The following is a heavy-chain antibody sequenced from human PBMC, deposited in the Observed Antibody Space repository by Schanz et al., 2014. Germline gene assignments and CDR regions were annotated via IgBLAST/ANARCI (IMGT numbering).Heavy chain of an antibody. CDR3: VRDSFFAFDY. CDR1: GFTFSSYS. Sequence: EMQLLESGGGLIQPGGSLRLSCAASGFTFSSYSMNWVRQAPGKGLEWVSYVSRSTPDIYYADSVKGRFTMSRDNAKNSVFLQMNSLRAEDTAVYYCVRDSFFAFDYWGQGTLVTVSS. D-gene: IGHD3-3*01. CDR2: VSRSTPDI. V-gene: IGHV3-48*01. J-gene: IGHJ4*02.